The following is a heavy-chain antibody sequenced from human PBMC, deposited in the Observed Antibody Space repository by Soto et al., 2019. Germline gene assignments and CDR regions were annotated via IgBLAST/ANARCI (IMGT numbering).Heavy chain of an antibody. CDR3: ARSPGSERAHFYYYGMDV. V-gene: IGHV5-51*01. D-gene: IGHD1-1*01. CDR1: GYSFTNYW. Sequence: EVQLVQSGAEVKKPGESLKISCKGSGYSFTNYWIGWVRQMPGKGLEWMGIIYPGDSETRYSPSFQGQVTISADKSISTAYLQWSSLKASDSAMYYCARSPGSERAHFYYYGMDVWGQGTPVTVSS. CDR2: IYPGDSET. J-gene: IGHJ6*02.